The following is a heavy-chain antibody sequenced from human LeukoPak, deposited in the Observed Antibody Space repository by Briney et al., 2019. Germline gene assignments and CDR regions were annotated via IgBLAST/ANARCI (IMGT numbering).Heavy chain of an antibody. CDR2: ISAYNGNT. V-gene: IGHV1-18*01. CDR3: ARAGGYYYGSGSRREFDY. J-gene: IGHJ4*02. Sequence: ASVKVSCKASGYTFTSYDINWVRQAPGQGLEWMGWISAYNGNTNYAQKLQGRVTMTTGTSTSTAYMELRSLRSDDTAVYYCARAGGYYYGSGSRREFDYWGQGTLVTVSS. CDR1: GYTFTSYD. D-gene: IGHD3-10*01.